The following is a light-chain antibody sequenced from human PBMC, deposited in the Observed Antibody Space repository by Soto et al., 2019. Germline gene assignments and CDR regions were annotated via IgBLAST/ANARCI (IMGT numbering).Light chain of an antibody. Sequence: QSALTQPPSASGSPGQPVTISCTGTSSDVGGYNFVSWYQQHPGKAPKLMIYEVNRRPSGVPDRFSGSKSGNTASLTVSGLQAEDEADYYCSSHAGSTNLIFGGGTQLTVL. CDR1: SSDVGGYNF. V-gene: IGLV2-8*01. J-gene: IGLJ2*01. CDR3: SSHAGSTNLI. CDR2: EVN.